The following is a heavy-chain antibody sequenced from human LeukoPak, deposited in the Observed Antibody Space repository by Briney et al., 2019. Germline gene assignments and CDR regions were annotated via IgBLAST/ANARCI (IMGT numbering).Heavy chain of an antibody. CDR1: GFTFSSYG. CDR3: AKDPRQQLVQYYFDY. J-gene: IGHJ4*02. V-gene: IGHV3-30*18. Sequence: GESLRLSCAASGFTFSSYGMHWVRQAPGKRLEWVAVISYDGSSKYYADSVKGRFTISRDNSKNTLYLQMNSLRAEDTAVYYCAKDPRQQLVQYYFDYWGQGTLVTVSS. D-gene: IGHD6-13*01. CDR2: ISYDGSSK.